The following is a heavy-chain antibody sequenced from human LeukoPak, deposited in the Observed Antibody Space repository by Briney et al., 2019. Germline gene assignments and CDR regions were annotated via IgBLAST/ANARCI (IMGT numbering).Heavy chain of an antibody. D-gene: IGHD4-17*01. Sequence: GGSLRLSCAASGFTFSSYSMNWVRQAPGKGLEWVSSISSSSSYIYYADSVKGRFTISRDNAKNSLYLQMNSLRAEDTAVYYCALDYGDYPAPFDYWGQGTLVTVSS. V-gene: IGHV3-21*01. J-gene: IGHJ4*02. CDR1: GFTFSSYS. CDR2: ISSSSSYI. CDR3: ALDYGDYPAPFDY.